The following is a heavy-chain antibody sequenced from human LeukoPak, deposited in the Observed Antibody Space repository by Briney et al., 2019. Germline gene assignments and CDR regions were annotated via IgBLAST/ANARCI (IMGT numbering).Heavy chain of an antibody. D-gene: IGHD5-18*01. V-gene: IGHV4-61*02. J-gene: IGHJ4*02. CDR3: AREGGYSYGDAPLHFDY. CDR1: GGSISSGSYY. Sequence: SETLSLTCTVSGGSISSGSYYWSWIRQPAGKGLEWIGRISTSGSINYNPSLKSRVTISVDTSKNQFSLNLSSVTAADTAVYYCAREGGYSYGDAPLHFDYWGRGTLVTVSS. CDR2: ISTSGSI.